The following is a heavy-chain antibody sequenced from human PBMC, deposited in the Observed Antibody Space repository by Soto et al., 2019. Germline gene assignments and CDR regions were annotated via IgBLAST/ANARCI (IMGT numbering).Heavy chain of an antibody. CDR3: ARRPSSHGGYLITFDA. J-gene: IGHJ5*02. CDR2: ITTTSNYI. CDR1: GFSFSAYA. V-gene: IGHV3-21*01. D-gene: IGHD3-22*01. Sequence: GGSLRLSCAASGFSFSAYAMNWVRQAPGKGLEWVASITTTSNYIYYSDSLNGRFTISRDNAKNSLFLQMHGLRAEQTAMYYCARRPSSHGGYLITFDAWGQGNMVTVYS.